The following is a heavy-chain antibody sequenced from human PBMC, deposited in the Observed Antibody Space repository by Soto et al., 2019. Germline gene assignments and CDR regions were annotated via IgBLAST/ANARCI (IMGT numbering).Heavy chain of an antibody. CDR3: ASLPRGGVDYYYGMDV. J-gene: IGHJ6*02. CDR1: VGSISSSSYY. V-gene: IGHV4-39*01. CDR2: IYYSGST. Sequence: PSETLSLTCTVSVGSISSSSYYWFWIRHPPGKGLEWIGSIYYSGSTYYNPSLKSRVTISVDTSKNQFSLKLSSVTAADTAVYYCASLPRGGVDYYYGMDVWGQGTTVTVSS. D-gene: IGHD2-8*02.